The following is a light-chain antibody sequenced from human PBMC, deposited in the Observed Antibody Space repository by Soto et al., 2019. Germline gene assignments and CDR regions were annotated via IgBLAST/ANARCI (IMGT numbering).Light chain of an antibody. Sequence: EIVLTQSPATLSLSPGERATLSCRASQSVSSNYLAWYQQKPGQAPRLLIYGASNRATGIPARFSGSGSGTDFTLTISRPEPEDFAVYYCQQYDSSGTFGQGTKVDIK. V-gene: IGKV3-20*01. J-gene: IGKJ1*01. CDR3: QQYDSSGT. CDR1: QSVSSNY. CDR2: GAS.